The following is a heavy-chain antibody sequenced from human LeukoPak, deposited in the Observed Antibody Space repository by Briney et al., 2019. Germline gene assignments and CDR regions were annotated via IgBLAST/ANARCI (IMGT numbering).Heavy chain of an antibody. V-gene: IGHV5-51*01. CDR3: ARLRSYDYLDY. Sequence: GESLKISCKGSGYTFSTYWIGWVRQMPGKGLEWMGIIFPADSDTRYSPSFQGQVTISADKPISTAYLQWSSLAASDSAMYYCARLRSYDYLDYWGQGTLVTVSS. J-gene: IGHJ4*02. CDR2: IFPADSDT. CDR1: GYTFSTYW. D-gene: IGHD3-3*01.